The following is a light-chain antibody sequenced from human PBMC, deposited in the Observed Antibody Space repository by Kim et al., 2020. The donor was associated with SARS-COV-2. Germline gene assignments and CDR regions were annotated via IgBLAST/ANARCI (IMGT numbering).Light chain of an antibody. CDR2: DVS. CDR1: SSDVGGYNY. Sequence: QSALTQPASVSGSPGQSITISCTGTSSDVGGYNYVSWYQQHPGKAPTLMIFDVSYRPSGISNRFSGSKSGNTASLTISGLQADDEADYYCSSYTTSGTLIFGGGNQLT. V-gene: IGLV2-14*03. CDR3: SSYTTSGTLI. J-gene: IGLJ2*01.